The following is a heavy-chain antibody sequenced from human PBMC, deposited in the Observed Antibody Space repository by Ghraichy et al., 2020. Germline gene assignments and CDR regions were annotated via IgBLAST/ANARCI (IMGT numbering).Heavy chain of an antibody. Sequence: GESLNISCAASGFTFSSYAMSWVRQAPGKGLEWVSAISGSGGSTYYADSVKGRFTISRDNSKNTLYLQMNSLRAEDTAVYYCAKIYGDYTPNDAFDIWGQGTMVTVSS. J-gene: IGHJ3*02. CDR1: GFTFSSYA. V-gene: IGHV3-23*01. CDR3: AKIYGDYTPNDAFDI. CDR2: ISGSGGST. D-gene: IGHD4-17*01.